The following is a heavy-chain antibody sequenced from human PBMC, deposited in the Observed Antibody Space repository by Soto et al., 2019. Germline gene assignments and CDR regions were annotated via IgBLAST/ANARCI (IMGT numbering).Heavy chain of an antibody. Sequence: QVQLLQSGAEVKKPGASVKVSCKASGYTFTSYGISWVRQAPGQGLEWMGWISAYNGNTNYAQKLQGRVTMTTDTSTSTAYMELRSLRYDDTAVYYCARVNRVAVAGSSWNYWGQGTLVTVSS. CDR3: ARVNRVAVAGSSWNY. CDR2: ISAYNGNT. CDR1: GYTFTSYG. D-gene: IGHD6-19*01. V-gene: IGHV1-18*04. J-gene: IGHJ4*02.